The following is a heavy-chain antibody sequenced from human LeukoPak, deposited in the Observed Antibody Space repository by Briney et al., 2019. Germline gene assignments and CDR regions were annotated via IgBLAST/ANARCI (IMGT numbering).Heavy chain of an antibody. D-gene: IGHD2-2*01. V-gene: IGHV4-34*01. CDR3: ARGHPSSVPHYFDY. J-gene: IGHJ4*02. CDR1: GGSFSGYY. Sequence: SETLSLTCAVYGGSFSGYYWSWIRQPPGKGLEWIGEINHSGSTNYNPSLKSRVTISVDTSKNQFSLKLSSVTAADTAVYYCARGHPSSVPHYFDYWGQGNLVTVSS. CDR2: INHSGST.